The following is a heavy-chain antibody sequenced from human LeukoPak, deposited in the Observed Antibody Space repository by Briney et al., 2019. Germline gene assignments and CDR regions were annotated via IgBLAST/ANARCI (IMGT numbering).Heavy chain of an antibody. CDR2: INPNSGGT. J-gene: IGHJ4*02. D-gene: IGHD2-2*01. V-gene: IGHV1-2*02. Sequence: ASVKVSCKASGYTFTGYYMHWVRQAPGQGLEWMGWINPNSGGTNYAQKFQGRVTMTRDTPISTAYMELSRLRSDDTAVYYCARDLASGDIVVVPAAIGYWGQGTLVTVSS. CDR1: GYTFTGYY. CDR3: ARDLASGDIVVVPAAIGY.